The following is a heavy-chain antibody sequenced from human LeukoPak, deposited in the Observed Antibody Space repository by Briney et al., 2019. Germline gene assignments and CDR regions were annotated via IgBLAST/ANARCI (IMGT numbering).Heavy chain of an antibody. CDR3: ASSLLAVTASVAGI. V-gene: IGHV3-48*03. D-gene: IGHD6-19*01. CDR1: GLPQSRY. Sequence: GGPLTLPCAACGLPQSRYEVQGPREARERAGEGGTYISSSGNTIYYADSVKGRFTISRDNAKYSLSLQMNSLRAEDTAVYYCASSLLAVTASVAGIWGQGTLVTVSS. J-gene: IGHJ4*02. CDR2: ISSSGNTI.